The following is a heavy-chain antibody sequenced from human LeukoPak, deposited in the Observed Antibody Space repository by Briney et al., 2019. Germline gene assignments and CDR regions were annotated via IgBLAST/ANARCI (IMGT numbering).Heavy chain of an antibody. J-gene: IGHJ6*03. D-gene: IGHD3-10*01. CDR1: GGSISSGSYY. CDR2: IYTSGST. V-gene: IGHV4-61*09. Sequence: PSETLSLTCTVSGGSISSGSYYWSWIRQPAGKGLEWIGHIYTSGSTNYNPSLKSRVTISVDTSKNQFSLKLSSVSAADTAVYYCASVRRGFGESSKYYSYYYMDVWDNGTTVTISS. CDR3: ASVRRGFGESSKYYSYYYMDV.